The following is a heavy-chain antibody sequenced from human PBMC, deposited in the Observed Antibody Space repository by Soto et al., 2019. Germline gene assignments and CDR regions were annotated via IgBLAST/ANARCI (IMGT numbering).Heavy chain of an antibody. J-gene: IGHJ4*02. CDR3: LGEEWGMRYFDD. V-gene: IGHV1-46*03. Sequence: QVQLVQSGAEVKKPGASVKLSCQASEYTFTDYFIHWVRQAPGQGLEWMGLINLGGTTTTYAQKLQSRLTIIRDSSTRTAYMELSSLRSEDTAVYYCLGEEWGMRYFDDWGQGTLVSVSS. D-gene: IGHD3-16*01. CDR1: EYTFTDYF. CDR2: INLGGTTT.